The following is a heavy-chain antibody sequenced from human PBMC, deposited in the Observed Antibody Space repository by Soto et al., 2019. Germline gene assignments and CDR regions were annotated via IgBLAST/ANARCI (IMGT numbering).Heavy chain of an antibody. J-gene: IGHJ6*02. D-gene: IGHD6-6*01. CDR2: TYYRSKWYN. CDR1: GDSVSSNXXA. Sequence: PSQTLSLTCAISGDSVSSNXXAWNWIRQSPSRGLEWLGRTYYRSKWYNDYAVSVKSRITINPDTSKNQFSLQLNSVTPEDTVVYYCAREWVGSSGPGDYSSYGMDVWGQGTTVTVSS. V-gene: IGHV6-1*01. CDR3: AREWVGSSGPGDYSSYGMDV.